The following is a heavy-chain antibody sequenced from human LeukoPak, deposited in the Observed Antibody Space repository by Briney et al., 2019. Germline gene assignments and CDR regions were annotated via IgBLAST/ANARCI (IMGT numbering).Heavy chain of an antibody. CDR2: IYYSGST. J-gene: IGHJ4*02. CDR3: ARLGGIAVAGNTFDY. V-gene: IGHV4-39*01. Sequence: PSETLSLTCTVSGGSISSSSYYWGWIRQPPGKGLEWIGSIYYSGSTYYNPSLKSRVTISVDTSKNQFSLKLSSVTAADTAVYYCARLGGIAVAGNTFDYWGQGTLVTVSS. D-gene: IGHD6-19*01. CDR1: GGSISSSSYY.